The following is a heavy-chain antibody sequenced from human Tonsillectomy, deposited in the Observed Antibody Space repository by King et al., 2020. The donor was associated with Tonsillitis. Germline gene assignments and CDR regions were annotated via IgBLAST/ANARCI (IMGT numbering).Heavy chain of an antibody. J-gene: IGHJ6*02. D-gene: IGHD6-6*01. CDR2: ISISGTTI. CDR3: ARGSAARNYYGMDV. Sequence: VQLVESGGGLVQPGGSLRLSCAASGFTFSNYEMNWVRQAPGKGLEWFSYISISGTTIYYADSVKGRFTISRDNGKNSLYLQMNSLRAEVTAVYYCARGSAARNYYGMDVWGQGTTVTVSS. CDR1: GFTFSNYE. V-gene: IGHV3-48*03.